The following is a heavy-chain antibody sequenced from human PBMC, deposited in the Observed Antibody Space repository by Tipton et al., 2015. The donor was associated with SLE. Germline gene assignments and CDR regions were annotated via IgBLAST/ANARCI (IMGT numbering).Heavy chain of an antibody. V-gene: IGHV4-31*03. CDR1: GDSINSGAYY. D-gene: IGHD4-17*01. Sequence: TLSLTCTVSGDSINSGAYYWNWVRPSPGKGLEWVGNICYSGNTHYNPSLKSRLRMSLDTAMNQFSLELSSVTAADTSVYYCARAYGDFIFSYMDVWGKGTTGTISS. CDR3: ARAYGDFIFSYMDV. CDR2: ICYSGNT. J-gene: IGHJ6*03.